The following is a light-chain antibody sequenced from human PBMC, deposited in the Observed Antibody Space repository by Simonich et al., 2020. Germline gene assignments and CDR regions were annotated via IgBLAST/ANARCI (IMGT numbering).Light chain of an antibody. J-gene: IGLJ2*01. CDR3: CSYAGSSTLV. CDR1: IRDVGSYNL. CDR2: EGS. Sequence: QSALTQPASVSGSPGQSITISCTGTIRDVGSYNLVSWYQQHPGKAPKLMIYEGSKRPSGVSNRFSGSKSGNTASLTIYGLQAEDEADYYCCSYAGSSTLVFGGGTKLTVL. V-gene: IGLV2-23*01.